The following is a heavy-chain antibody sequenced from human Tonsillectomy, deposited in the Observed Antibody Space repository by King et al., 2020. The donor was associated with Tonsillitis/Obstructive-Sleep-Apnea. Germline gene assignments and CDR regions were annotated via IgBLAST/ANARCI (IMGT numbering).Heavy chain of an antibody. V-gene: IGHV1-2*06. CDR1: GYTFTGYY. D-gene: IGHD1/OR15-1a*01. J-gene: IGHJ5*02. CDR3: ARDRSDPQLEQPSNWCDP. CDR2: INPNSGGT. Sequence: VQLVESGAEVKKPGASVKVSCKATGYTFTGYYMHWVRHAPGQGLEWMGRINPNSGGTNYSQKFHGRVTRTRDTSIRPAYMELTRLRSDDTAVYYCARDRSDPQLEQPSNWCDPWGQGTLVTVSS.